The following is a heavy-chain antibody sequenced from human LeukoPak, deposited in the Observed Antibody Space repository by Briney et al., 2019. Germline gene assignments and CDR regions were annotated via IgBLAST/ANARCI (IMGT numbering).Heavy chain of an antibody. J-gene: IGHJ6*03. Sequence: GGSLRLSCAASGFTFSSYWMHWVRQAPGKGLVWVSRIKTDGSSTSYADSVKGRFTISRDNAKNTMYLQMNSLRVEDTAVYYCAKDWRRIVVVGPITRHGNYMDVWGKGTTVTISS. V-gene: IGHV3-74*01. CDR2: IKTDGSST. D-gene: IGHD2-15*01. CDR1: GFTFSSYW. CDR3: AKDWRRIVVVGPITRHGNYMDV.